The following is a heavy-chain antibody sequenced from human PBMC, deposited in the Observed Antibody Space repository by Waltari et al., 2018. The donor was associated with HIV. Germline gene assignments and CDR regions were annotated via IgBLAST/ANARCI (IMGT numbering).Heavy chain of an antibody. CDR2: IWHNGSYA. CDR1: GFPFRRYG. V-gene: IGHV3-33*01. J-gene: IGHJ4*01. CDR3: ARDIGYGTDFFDY. D-gene: IGHD6-13*01. Sequence: QVQLVESGGAVAQPGMSLRLSCAASGFPFRRYGMQWVRQTPGKGLEWVASIWHNGSYASYADSVKGRSTISRDNSRDTLYLQINILRVEDAGIYYCARDIGYGTDFFDYWGRGTLVAISS.